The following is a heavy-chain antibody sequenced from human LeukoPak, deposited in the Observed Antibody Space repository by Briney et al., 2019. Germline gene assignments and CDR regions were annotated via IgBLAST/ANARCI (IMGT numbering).Heavy chain of an antibody. D-gene: IGHD2-21*02. CDR3: AKSDCGGDCHLLDY. V-gene: IGHV3-23*01. Sequence: GGSLRLSCAASGFILSTYAMSWVRQAPGKGLEWVSHFGGSGGTIYYADSVKGRFTISRDNSKNTLCLQMNSLRAEDTAVYYCAKSDCGGDCHLLDYWGQGTLVTVSS. J-gene: IGHJ4*02. CDR2: FGGSGGTI. CDR1: GFILSTYA.